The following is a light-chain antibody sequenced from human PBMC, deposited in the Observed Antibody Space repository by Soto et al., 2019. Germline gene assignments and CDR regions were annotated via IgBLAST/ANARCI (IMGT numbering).Light chain of an antibody. CDR1: QSVSSS. CDR2: DAS. Sequence: EIVLTQSPATLSLSPGERATLSCRASQSVSSSLAWYQQKPGQPPRLLIYDASNMATGIPARFSGSGSGTDFTLTISSLEPEDFAVYYCQQRGNWPLYTFGQGTKLEIK. CDR3: QQRGNWPLYT. V-gene: IGKV3-11*01. J-gene: IGKJ2*01.